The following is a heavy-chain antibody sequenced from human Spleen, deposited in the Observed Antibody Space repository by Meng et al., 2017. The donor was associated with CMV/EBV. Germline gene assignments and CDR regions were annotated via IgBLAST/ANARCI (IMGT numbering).Heavy chain of an antibody. J-gene: IGHJ4*02. V-gene: IGHV4-59*01. CDR2: MYDSGST. CDR1: GDSISSYY. D-gene: IGHD2-8*01. Sequence: SETLSLTCSVSGDSISSYYWSWIRQPPGKGLEWIGFMYDSGSTNYNPSLKSRVTISVDTSKNQFSLKVTSVTAADTAVYYCAREVRMGYFDYWGQGTLVNVSS. CDR3: AREVRMGYFDY.